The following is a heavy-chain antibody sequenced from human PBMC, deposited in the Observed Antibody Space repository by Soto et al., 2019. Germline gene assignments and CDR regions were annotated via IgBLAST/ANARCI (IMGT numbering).Heavy chain of an antibody. CDR1: GYTFTGYY. CDR3: ARDRRCSSTSCFDY. CDR2: INPNSGGT. J-gene: IGHJ4*02. Sequence: ASVKVSCKASGYTFTGYYMHWVRQAPGQGLEWMGWINPNSGGTNYAQKFQGWVTMTRDTSISTAYMELSRLRSDDTAVYYCARDRRCSSTSCFDYWGQGTLVTVSS. V-gene: IGHV1-2*04. D-gene: IGHD2-2*01.